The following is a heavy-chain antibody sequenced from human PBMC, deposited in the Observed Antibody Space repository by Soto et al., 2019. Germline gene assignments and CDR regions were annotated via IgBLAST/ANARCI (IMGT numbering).Heavy chain of an antibody. Sequence: SQTLSLTCVISGDSVPSNSAGWNWIRQSPSRGLEWLGRTYYKSKWNNDYALSVKGRITINPDTSKNQFSLHLYSVTPEDTAVYYCTGITWFRGMDVWGQGTPVTVSS. CDR3: TGITWFRGMDV. D-gene: IGHD3-10*01. CDR2: TYYKSKWNN. V-gene: IGHV6-1*01. CDR1: GDSVPSNSAG. J-gene: IGHJ6*02.